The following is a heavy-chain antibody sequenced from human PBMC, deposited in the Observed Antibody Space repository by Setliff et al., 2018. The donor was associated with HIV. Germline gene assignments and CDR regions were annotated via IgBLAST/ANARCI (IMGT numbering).Heavy chain of an antibody. CDR3: ARDRSKYGTGSSAYNWFDP. D-gene: IGHD3-16*01. V-gene: IGHV4-4*07. CDR1: TDSISNSH. CDR2: IFGGGTT. J-gene: IGHJ5*02. Sequence: PSETLSLTCSVSTDSISNSHWSWMRQTAGKGLEWIGRIFGGGTTHYNPSLESRVTMSIDTAKKQFFLRLNSVTAADTAVYFCARDRSKYGTGSSAYNWFDPWGPGTLVTVSS.